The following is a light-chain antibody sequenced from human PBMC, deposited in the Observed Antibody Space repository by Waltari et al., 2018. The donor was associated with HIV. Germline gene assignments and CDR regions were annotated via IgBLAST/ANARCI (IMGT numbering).Light chain of an antibody. CDR2: GAS. CDR3: QHYNNWPPWT. V-gene: IGKV3-15*01. CDR1: QSVNSN. J-gene: IGKJ2*02. Sequence: EIVMTQSPATLSVSPGERATLSCRASQSVNSNLAWYQQKPGQAPRLLIYGASTRATVIPARFSGSGSGTEFTLTISSLQSEDFAVYYCQHYNNWPPWTFGQGTQLEIK.